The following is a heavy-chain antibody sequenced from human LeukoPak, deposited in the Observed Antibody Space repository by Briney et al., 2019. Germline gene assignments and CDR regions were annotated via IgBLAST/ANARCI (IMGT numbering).Heavy chain of an antibody. CDR3: ARRYCSSTSCFQYYFDY. J-gene: IGHJ4*02. CDR2: IYPGDSDT. V-gene: IGHV5-51*01. CDR1: GYSFANSW. Sequence: GESLKISCKGSGYSFANSWIAWVRQMPGKGLEWMGIIYPGDSDTRYSPSFQGQVTISADKSISTAYLQWNSLKASDTAMYYCARRYCSSTSCFQYYFDYWGQGTLVTVSS. D-gene: IGHD2-2*01.